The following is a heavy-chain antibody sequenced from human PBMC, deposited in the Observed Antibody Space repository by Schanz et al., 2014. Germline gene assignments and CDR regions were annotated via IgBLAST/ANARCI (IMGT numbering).Heavy chain of an antibody. CDR3: ARGSPENMSRGEFGY. J-gene: IGHJ4*02. CDR1: GYTFTNFF. D-gene: IGHD3-16*01. Sequence: QVHLVQSGAEVHKPGASLKISCKASGYTFTNFFLHWVRQAPGQGLEWMGIIKPIGGSTTYAQKLRGAGSLTTDASTDTASLELASLRSEDAAVYYCARGSPENMSRGEFGYWGQGTLVTVSS. CDR2: IKPIGGST. V-gene: IGHV1-46*03.